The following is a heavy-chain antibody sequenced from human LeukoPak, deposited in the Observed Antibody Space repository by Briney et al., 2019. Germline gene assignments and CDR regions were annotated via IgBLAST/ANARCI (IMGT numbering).Heavy chain of an antibody. J-gene: IGHJ4*02. Sequence: PGGSLRLSCTASGFTFSTYWINWVRQSPGKGLVWVALINGDGSTTTHADSVKGRFTISRDNSKNTLYLQMNSLRAEDTAVYYCAKLFERGYSGYDFPGLFIDYWGQGTLVTVSS. D-gene: IGHD5-12*01. CDR3: AKLFERGYSGYDFPGLFIDY. CDR1: GFTFSTYW. CDR2: INGDGSTT. V-gene: IGHV3-74*03.